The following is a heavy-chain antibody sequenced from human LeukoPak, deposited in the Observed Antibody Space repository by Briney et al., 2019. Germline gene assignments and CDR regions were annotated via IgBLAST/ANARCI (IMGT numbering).Heavy chain of an antibody. CDR2: VYDSGIT. Sequence: SETLSLTCTVSGASMSRYYWSWIRQPPRKGLDWIAYVYDSGITNYNPSLKSRVTISQDTSKNQFSLNLISVTAADTAVYYCARHPGIQLWIDNWGQGTLVTVSS. J-gene: IGHJ4*02. CDR3: ARHPGIQLWIDN. CDR1: GASMSRYY. V-gene: IGHV4-59*08. D-gene: IGHD5-18*01.